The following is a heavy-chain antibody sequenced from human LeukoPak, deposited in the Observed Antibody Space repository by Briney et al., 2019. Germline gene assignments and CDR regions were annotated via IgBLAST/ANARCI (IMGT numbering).Heavy chain of an antibody. Sequence: GGSLRLSCTASGFTFSSYWMHWVRQAPGKGLVWVSRTNSDGSSTSYADSVKGRFTISRDNAKNTLYLQMNSLRAEDTAVYYCARDRVVRGVNYFDYWGQGTLVTVSS. CDR3: ARDRVVRGVNYFDY. CDR1: GFTFSSYW. CDR2: TNSDGSST. V-gene: IGHV3-74*01. J-gene: IGHJ4*02. D-gene: IGHD3-10*01.